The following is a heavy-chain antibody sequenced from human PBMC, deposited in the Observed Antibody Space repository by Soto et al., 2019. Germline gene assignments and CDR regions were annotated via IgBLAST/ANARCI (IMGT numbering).Heavy chain of an antibody. CDR1: GGIFSNFA. CDR3: ARVGLGAYDY. CDR2: IIPTLGTP. J-gene: IGHJ4*02. V-gene: IGHV1-69*01. Sequence: QVQLVQSGAEVKKPGSSVKVSCKASGGIFSNFAFNWMRQAPGQGLEWMGGIIPTLGTPHYAQKFLGRVTITADESTRTVYMEMSSLTVEDTAVYYCARVGLGAYDYRGKGTLVIVSS. D-gene: IGHD6-19*01.